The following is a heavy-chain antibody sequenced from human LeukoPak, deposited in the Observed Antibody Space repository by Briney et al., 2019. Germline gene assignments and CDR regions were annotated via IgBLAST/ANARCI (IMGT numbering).Heavy chain of an antibody. CDR1: GFTFSSYS. V-gene: IGHV3-21*01. J-gene: IGHJ4*02. CDR3: ARDLGIAVELYYFDY. CDR2: ISSSSSYI. D-gene: IGHD6-19*01. Sequence: GGSLRLSCAASGFTFSSYSMNWVCQAPGKGLEWVSSISSSSSYIYYADSVKGRFTISRDNAKNSLYLQMNSLRAEDTAVYYCARDLGIAVELYYFDYWGQGTLVTVSS.